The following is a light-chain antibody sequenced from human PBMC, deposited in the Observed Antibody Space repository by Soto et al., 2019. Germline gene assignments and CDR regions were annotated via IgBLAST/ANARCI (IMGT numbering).Light chain of an antibody. CDR3: QQCRNWPLT. CDR2: DAS. J-gene: IGKJ4*01. CDR1: QNVYNN. V-gene: IGKV3-15*01. Sequence: EIVMTQSPATLSVSPGEGATLCCKASQNVYNNLAWYQQRPGQPPRLLIYDASTRATGISARFSGXXXXIXXXLTISSLQSEDFAVYFCQQCRNWPLTFGGGTKVEIK.